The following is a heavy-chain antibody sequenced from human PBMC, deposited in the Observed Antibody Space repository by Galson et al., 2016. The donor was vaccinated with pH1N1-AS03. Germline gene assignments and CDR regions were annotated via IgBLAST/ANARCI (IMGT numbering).Heavy chain of an antibody. CDR2: FSSIGGRT. D-gene: IGHD5-12*01. V-gene: IGHV3-64*01. Sequence: SLRLSCAASGFTLSKYGMHWVRQAPGKGLEFVSAFSSIGGRTFYANSVKGRFIVSRDTSKNTLSLQMGSLKLEDTAVYYCARDDSGYAYWGQGTPVTVSS. CDR1: GFTLSKYG. CDR3: ARDDSGYAY. J-gene: IGHJ4*02.